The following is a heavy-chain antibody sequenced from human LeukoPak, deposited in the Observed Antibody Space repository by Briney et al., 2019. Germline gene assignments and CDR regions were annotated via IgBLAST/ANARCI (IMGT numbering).Heavy chain of an antibody. J-gene: IGHJ4*02. CDR3: ASTGIAADAFDY. Sequence: SETLSLTCAVYGGSFSGYYWSWIRQPPGKGLEWIGEINHSGSTNYNPSLKSRVTISVDKSKNQFSLKLSSVTAADTAVYYCASTGIAADAFDYWGQGTLVTVSS. D-gene: IGHD6-13*01. CDR2: INHSGST. CDR1: GGSFSGYY. V-gene: IGHV4-34*01.